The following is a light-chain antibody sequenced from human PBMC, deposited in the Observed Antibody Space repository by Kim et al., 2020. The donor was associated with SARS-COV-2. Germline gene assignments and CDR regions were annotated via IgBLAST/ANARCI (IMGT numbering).Light chain of an antibody. Sequence: SYELTQPPSVSVSPGQTASITCSGYKLGDKYVSWYQQKPGQSPVVVIYQDNQRPSGIPERFSGSNSGNTATLTISGTQAMDEADYYCQAWDSSTHNYVFGTGTKVSAL. J-gene: IGLJ1*01. CDR3: QAWDSSTHNYV. CDR2: QDN. V-gene: IGLV3-1*01. CDR1: KLGDKY.